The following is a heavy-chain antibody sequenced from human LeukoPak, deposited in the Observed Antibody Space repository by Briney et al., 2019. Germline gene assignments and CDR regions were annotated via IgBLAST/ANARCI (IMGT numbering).Heavy chain of an antibody. V-gene: IGHV1-2*02. CDR1: GHKFIAYY. CDR2: INTNSGGA. Sequence: GASAKVSCKASGHKFIAYYMHWVRQAPGQGLEWLGWINTNSGGAHYAQKFPGRVTMTRDTSISTAYMELRRLRSDDTAVYYCTQYLDGQLCIFDYWGQGTVVSVSS. CDR3: TQYLDGQLCIFDY. D-gene: IGHD3-16*01. J-gene: IGHJ4*02.